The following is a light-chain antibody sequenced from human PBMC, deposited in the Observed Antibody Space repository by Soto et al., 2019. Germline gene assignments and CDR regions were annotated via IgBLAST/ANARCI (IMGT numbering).Light chain of an antibody. CDR1: QSMSNS. V-gene: IGKV1-39*01. J-gene: IGKJ4*02. CDR3: QESYTALWGT. Sequence: DIQMTQSPSSLSASVGDRVTITCRASQSMSNSLYWYQRKLGKVPKSQIYGASSLQRGGQSRFSGSGSGTDFTLTTSSLQPEDFATYYCQESYTALWGTFGEGTKVEI. CDR2: GAS.